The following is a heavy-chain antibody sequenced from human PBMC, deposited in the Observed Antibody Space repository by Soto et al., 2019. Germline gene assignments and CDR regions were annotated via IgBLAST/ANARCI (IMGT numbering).Heavy chain of an antibody. V-gene: IGHV4-39*01. Sequence: SETLSLTCTVSGGSISSNNYYWGWIRLPPGKGLEWIGSIFYSGSTYYNPSLKSRVTISVDTSKNQFSLNLSSVTAADTAVYYCARLGFRTIFGVVTPNWFDPWGQGTVVTVSS. J-gene: IGHJ5*02. D-gene: IGHD3-3*01. CDR3: ARLGFRTIFGVVTPNWFDP. CDR2: IFYSGST. CDR1: GGSISSNNYY.